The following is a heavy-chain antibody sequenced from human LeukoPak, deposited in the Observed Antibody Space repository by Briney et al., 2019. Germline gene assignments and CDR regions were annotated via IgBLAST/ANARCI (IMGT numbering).Heavy chain of an antibody. D-gene: IGHD3-22*01. J-gene: IGHJ4*02. V-gene: IGHV5-51*01. CDR3: ARRSYYYDSSTTFDY. CDR2: IYPGDSDT. CDR1: GYSFTSYW. Sequence: GESLKISCQGSGYSFTSYWIGWVRQMPGKGLEWMGIIYPGDSDTRYSPSFQGQVTISADKSISTAYLQWSSLKASDTAMYYCARRSYYYDSSTTFDYWGQGTLVTVSS.